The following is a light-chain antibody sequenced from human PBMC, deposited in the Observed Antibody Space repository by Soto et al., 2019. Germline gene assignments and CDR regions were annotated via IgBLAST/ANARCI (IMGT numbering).Light chain of an antibody. CDR1: QNIERY. Sequence: DIQMTQSPPTVSASVGDRVTSTCLASQNIERYMAWYQQKPGRAPSLIIYDASTLARGVPSRFSGSGSGTEFTLTICILQPDDFATYYCHLDDGYSESFGQGTKVDI. CDR2: DAS. CDR3: HLDDGYSES. V-gene: IGKV1-5*01. J-gene: IGKJ1*01.